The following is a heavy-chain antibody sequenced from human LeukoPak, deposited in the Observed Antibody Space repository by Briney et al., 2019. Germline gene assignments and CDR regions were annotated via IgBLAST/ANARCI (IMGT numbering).Heavy chain of an antibody. CDR1: GFTVSSNY. CDR2: IYSGGST. CDR3: ARFAAGGSYYYYMDV. D-gene: IGHD6-25*01. Sequence: GGSLRLSCAASGFTVSSNYMSWVRQAPGKGLEWVSVIYSGGSTYYADSVKGRFTISRDNSKNTLYLQMNSLRADDTAVYYCARFAAGGSYYYYMDVWGKGTTVTVSS. V-gene: IGHV3-53*01. J-gene: IGHJ6*03.